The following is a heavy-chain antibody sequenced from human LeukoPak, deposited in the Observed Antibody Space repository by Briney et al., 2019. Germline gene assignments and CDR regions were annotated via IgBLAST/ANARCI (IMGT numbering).Heavy chain of an antibody. V-gene: IGHV3-30-3*01. J-gene: IGHJ4*02. CDR3: ARGNRAYSSGWPTFDY. D-gene: IGHD6-19*01. Sequence: PGGSLRLSCAASGFTFSSYAMHWVRQAPGKGLEWVAVISYDGSNKYYADSVKGRFTISRDNSKNTLYLQMNSLRAEDTAVYYCARGNRAYSSGWPTFDYWAREPWSPPPQ. CDR2: ISYDGSNK. CDR1: GFTFSSYA.